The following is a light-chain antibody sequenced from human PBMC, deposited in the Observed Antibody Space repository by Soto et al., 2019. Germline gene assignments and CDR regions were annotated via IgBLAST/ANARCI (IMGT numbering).Light chain of an antibody. CDR3: QQYSRLWT. V-gene: IGKV3-20*01. J-gene: IGKJ1*01. CDR2: GAS. Sequence: LKLTPGTLSLSKGERATRSCRTSQSVSNNYLAWYQQKPGQAPRLLIYGASSRATGIPDRFSGSGSGTDFTLSISRLEPEDFAVYYCQQYSRLWTFGQGTKVDIK. CDR1: QSVSNNY.